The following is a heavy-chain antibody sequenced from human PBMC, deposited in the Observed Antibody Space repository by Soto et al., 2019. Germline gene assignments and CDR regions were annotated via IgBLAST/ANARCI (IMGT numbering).Heavy chain of an antibody. Sequence: QVQLQQWGAGLLKPSETLSLTCAVSGESFSGYFWSWIRQPPGKGLEWIGQVFHGGATNYSPSLKSRVTISVDTSKNHFSLELSSVTAADTAVYYCARPHYDSNTFYYFFDYWGQGTLVTVSS. CDR3: ARPHYDSNTFYYFFDY. V-gene: IGHV4-34*12. CDR1: GESFSGYF. CDR2: VFHGGAT. D-gene: IGHD3-22*01. J-gene: IGHJ4*02.